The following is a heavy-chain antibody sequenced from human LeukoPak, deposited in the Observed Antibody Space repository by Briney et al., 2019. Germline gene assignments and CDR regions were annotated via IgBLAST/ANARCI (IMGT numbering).Heavy chain of an antibody. CDR2: MYYSGST. CDR3: ASAPEDFWSGYSYFGGMDV. V-gene: IGHV4-39*01. Sequence: SETLSLTCTVSGGSISSSSYYWGWIRQPPGKGLEWIGSMYYSGSTYYNPSLKSRVAISVDTSKNQFSLKLSSVTAADTAVYYCASAPEDFWSGYSYFGGMDVWGQGTTVTVSS. J-gene: IGHJ6*02. D-gene: IGHD3-3*01. CDR1: GGSISSSSYY.